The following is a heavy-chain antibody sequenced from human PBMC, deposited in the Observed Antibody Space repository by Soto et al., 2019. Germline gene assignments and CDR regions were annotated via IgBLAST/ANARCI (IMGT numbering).Heavy chain of an antibody. V-gene: IGHV3-11*01. CDR2: IDTSSTKI. CDR3: ASHYDMWSGYLSPVDY. CDR1: GYTFSDYY. J-gene: IGHJ4*02. D-gene: IGHD3-3*01. Sequence: QVQLVESGGDLVKRGGSLRLSCAASGYTFSDYYMSWIRQAPGKGLEWISYIDTSSTKIYYAASVKGRFTISRDNANNSLCLEMNSLRAEDTAVYYCASHYDMWSGYLSPVDYWGQGTLVTVSS.